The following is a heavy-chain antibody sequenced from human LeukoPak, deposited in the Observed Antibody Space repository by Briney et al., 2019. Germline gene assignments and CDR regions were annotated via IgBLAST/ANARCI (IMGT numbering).Heavy chain of an antibody. J-gene: IGHJ4*02. D-gene: IGHD3-10*01. CDR1: GYXFIDYW. Sequence: GESLKISCHVIGYXFIDYWICWVRQVPGKGLEWVAIVYPGDSDSRYSPSFQGQVTISADKSISTAYLQWSRLKASDTGIYYCARRTYYYGSGSYPFDYWGQGTRVTVSA. CDR2: VYPGDSDS. CDR3: ARRTYYYGSGSYPFDY. V-gene: IGHV5-51*01.